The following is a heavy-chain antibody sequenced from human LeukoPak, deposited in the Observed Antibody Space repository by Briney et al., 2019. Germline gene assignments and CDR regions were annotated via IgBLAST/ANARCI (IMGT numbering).Heavy chain of an antibody. D-gene: IGHD1-26*01. Sequence: SETLSLTCTVSGGSISSYYWSWIRQPPGKGLEWIGYIYYSGSTSYNPSLKSRVTISVDTSKNQFSLKLSSVTAADTAVYYCARDQWELLGGLDYWGQGTLVTVSS. V-gene: IGHV4-59*01. CDR2: IYYSGST. J-gene: IGHJ4*02. CDR1: GGSISSYY. CDR3: ARDQWELLGGLDY.